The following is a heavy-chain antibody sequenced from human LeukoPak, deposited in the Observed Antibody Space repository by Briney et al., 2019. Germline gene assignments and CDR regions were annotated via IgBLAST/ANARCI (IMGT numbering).Heavy chain of an antibody. V-gene: IGHV4-39*01. CDR3: ARQWELLYFDY. Sequence: SETLSLTCTVSGGSISSSSYYWGWLRQPPGKGLEWIGSIYYSGSTYYNPSLKSRVTISVDTSKNQFSLKLSSVTAADTAVYYCARQWELLYFDYWGQGTLVTVSS. J-gene: IGHJ4*02. CDR1: GGSISSSSYY. CDR2: IYYSGST. D-gene: IGHD1-26*01.